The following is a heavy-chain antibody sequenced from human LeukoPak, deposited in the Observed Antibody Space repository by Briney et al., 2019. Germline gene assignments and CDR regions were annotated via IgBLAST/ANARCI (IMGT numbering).Heavy chain of an antibody. CDR2: ISGSGGST. V-gene: IGHV3-23*01. CDR3: AKRSSFGVVIIPLDY. D-gene: IGHD3-3*01. Sequence: GGTLRLSCAGSGFTFSSYGMSWVRQAPGKGLEWVSGISGSGGSTYYADSVKGRFTISRDNSKNTLYLRINSLRAEDTAVYYCAKRSSFGVVIIPLDYWGQGTLVTVSS. J-gene: IGHJ4*02. CDR1: GFTFSSYG.